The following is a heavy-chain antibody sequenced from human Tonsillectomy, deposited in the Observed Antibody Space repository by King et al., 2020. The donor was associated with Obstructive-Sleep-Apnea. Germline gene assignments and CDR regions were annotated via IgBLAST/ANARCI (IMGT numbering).Heavy chain of an antibody. J-gene: IGHJ6*02. CDR1: GFTFSSYG. CDR3: AKDFWGMGLVPGDYYYGMDV. D-gene: IGHD3-16*01. CDR2: RWYDGSNK. Sequence: HVQLVESGGGVVQPGRSLRLSCAASGFTFSSYGMHWVRQAPGKGLEWVAVRWYDGSNKYYADSGKGRFTISRDNSKNTLDLKMNSLSAEDTAVYYCAKDFWGMGLVPGDYYYGMDVWGQASTVTDS. V-gene: IGHV3-33*06.